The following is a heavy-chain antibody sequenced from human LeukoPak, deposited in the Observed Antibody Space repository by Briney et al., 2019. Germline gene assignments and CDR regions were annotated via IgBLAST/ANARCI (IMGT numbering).Heavy chain of an antibody. Sequence: PSETLSLTCAVPGYSISSGYYWGWIRQPPGKGLEWIGSIYHSGSTYYNPSLKSRVTISVDTSKNQFSLKLSSVTAADTAVYYCAGRRIPAAINAFDIWGQGQWSPSLQ. D-gene: IGHD2-2*01. V-gene: IGHV4-38-2*01. J-gene: IGHJ3*02. CDR1: GYSISSGYY. CDR2: IYHSGST. CDR3: AGRRIPAAINAFDI.